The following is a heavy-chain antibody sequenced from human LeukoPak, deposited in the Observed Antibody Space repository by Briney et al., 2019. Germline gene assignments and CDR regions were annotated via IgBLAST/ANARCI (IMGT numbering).Heavy chain of an antibody. CDR3: APGSSDDAFDI. CDR2: INTNTGNP. D-gene: IGHD2-15*01. V-gene: IGHV7-4-1*02. J-gene: IGHJ3*02. Sequence: GASVKVSCKASGYTFTSYAMNWVRQAPGQGLGWMGWINTNTGNPTYAQGFTGRFVFSLDTSVSTAYLQISSLKAEDTAVYYCAPGSSDDAFDIWGQGTMVTVSS. CDR1: GYTFTSYA.